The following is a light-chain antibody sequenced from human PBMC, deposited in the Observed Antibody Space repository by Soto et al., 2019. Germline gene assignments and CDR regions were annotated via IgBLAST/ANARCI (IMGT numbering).Light chain of an antibody. CDR2: GAS. V-gene: IGKV3-15*01. CDR3: QQYNNWPRT. J-gene: IGKJ2*01. Sequence: EIVMTQSPATLSVSPGERATLSCRASQSVSINLAWYQQNPGQAPRLLIYGASNRATGIPARFSGSGSGTEFTLTISRLQSEDFAVYYCQQYNNWPRTFGQGTKLEIK. CDR1: QSVSIN.